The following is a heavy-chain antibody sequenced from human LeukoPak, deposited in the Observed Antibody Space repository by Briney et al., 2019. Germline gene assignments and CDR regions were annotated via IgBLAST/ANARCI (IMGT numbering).Heavy chain of an antibody. J-gene: IGHJ6*02. V-gene: IGHV3-23*01. Sequence: GGSLRLSCTASGFIFSSYAMTWVRQAPGKGLEWVSGIGGSGGSTYYADSVKGRFTISRDNSKNTLYLQMNSLRAEDTAVYYCAKDREPTRTFYYGMDVWGQGTTVTVSS. CDR1: GFIFSSYA. CDR3: AKDREPTRTFYYGMDV. CDR2: IGGSGGST. D-gene: IGHD1-26*01.